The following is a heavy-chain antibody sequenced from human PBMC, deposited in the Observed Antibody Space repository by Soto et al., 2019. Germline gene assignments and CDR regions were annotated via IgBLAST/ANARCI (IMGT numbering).Heavy chain of an antibody. CDR3: ARDLDGSGSYYTDY. Sequence: WASVKVSCKASGYMFVTYGINWVRQAPGQGLEWMGWISAYNGNTKYAQNLQGRVTMTTDASTSTAYMEMRSLRSDDTAVYYCARDLDGSGSYYTDYWGPGTLVTVSS. CDR1: GYMFVTYG. J-gene: IGHJ4*02. CDR2: ISAYNGNT. V-gene: IGHV1-18*01. D-gene: IGHD3-10*01.